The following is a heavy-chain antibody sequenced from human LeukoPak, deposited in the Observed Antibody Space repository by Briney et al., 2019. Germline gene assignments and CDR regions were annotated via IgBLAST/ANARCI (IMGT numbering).Heavy chain of an antibody. V-gene: IGHV3-74*01. CDR2: INSDGSST. D-gene: IGHD2-15*01. CDR1: GFTFSSYS. Sequence: GGSLRLSCAASGFTFSSYSMNWVRQAPGKGLVWVSRINSDGSSTSYADSVKGRFTISRDNAKNTLYLQMNSLRAEDTAVYYCAVQVVDRFDPWGQGTLVTVSS. J-gene: IGHJ5*02. CDR3: AVQVVDRFDP.